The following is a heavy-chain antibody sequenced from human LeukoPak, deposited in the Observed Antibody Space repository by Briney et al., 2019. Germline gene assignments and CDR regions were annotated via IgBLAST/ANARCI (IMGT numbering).Heavy chain of an antibody. CDR3: ARASIAAYYYYYMGV. CDR2: IKQDGSEK. V-gene: IGHV3-7*01. J-gene: IGHJ6*03. CDR1: GFTFSSYW. D-gene: IGHD6-6*01. Sequence: GGSLRLSCAASGFTFSSYWMSWVRQAPGKGLEWVANIKQDGSEKYYVDSVKGRFTISRDNAKNSLYLQMNSLRAEDTAVYYCARASIAAYYYYYMGVWGKGTTVTVSS.